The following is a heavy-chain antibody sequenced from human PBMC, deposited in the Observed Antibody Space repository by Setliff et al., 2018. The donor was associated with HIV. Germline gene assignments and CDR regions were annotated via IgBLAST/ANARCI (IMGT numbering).Heavy chain of an antibody. CDR3: ARVGPESLPYTWDDEADTFDI. V-gene: IGHV1-18*03. D-gene: IGHD1-1*01. Sequence: ASVKVSCKASGYIFTNYGISWVRQAPGQGLEWMGWITGYNGNTNYAEKFQGRVTMTIDTSTSTAYLELRSLRSDDMAVYYCARVGPESLPYTWDDEADTFDIWGQGTMVTVSS. CDR2: ITGYNGNT. CDR1: GYIFTNYG. J-gene: IGHJ3*02.